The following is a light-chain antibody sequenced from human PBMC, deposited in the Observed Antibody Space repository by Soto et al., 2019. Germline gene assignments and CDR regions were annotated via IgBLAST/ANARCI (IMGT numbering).Light chain of an antibody. V-gene: IGLV1-47*02. CDR1: SSNIGNNY. CDR3: AAWDDSLSGVV. J-gene: IGLJ2*01. Sequence: QSVLTQPPSASGTPGQRVTISCSGSSSNIGNNYVHWYQQLPGTAPKLLIYSNNQRPSGVPDRVSGSKSGTSASLAISGLRSEDEADYYCAAWDDSLSGVVFGGGTKLTVL. CDR2: SNN.